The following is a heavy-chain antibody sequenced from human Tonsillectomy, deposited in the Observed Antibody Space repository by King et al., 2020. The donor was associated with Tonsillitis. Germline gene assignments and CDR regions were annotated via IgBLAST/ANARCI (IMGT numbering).Heavy chain of an antibody. Sequence: VQLVESGGGVVQPGRSLRLSCAASGFTFSSYTMHWVRQAPGKGLEWVAVISYGGSNKFYADSVKGRFTISRDNSKMYMQMNSLRAEDTAGYYCARTKDNNFDSRGYYRGAFDVWGQGTMVTVSS. CDR3: ARTKDNNFDSRGYYRGAFDV. D-gene: IGHD3-22*01. V-gene: IGHV3-30-3*01. CDR1: GFTFSSYT. J-gene: IGHJ3*01. CDR2: ISYGGSNK.